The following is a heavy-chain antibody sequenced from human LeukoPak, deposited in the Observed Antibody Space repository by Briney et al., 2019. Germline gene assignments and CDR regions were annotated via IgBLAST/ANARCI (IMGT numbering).Heavy chain of an antibody. CDR2: INPSGGST. D-gene: IGHD4-17*01. Sequence: ASVKVSCKASGYTFTGYYMHWVRQAPGQGLEWMGIINPSGGSTSYAQKFQGRVTMTRDTSTSTVYTELSSLRSEDTAVYYCARDGDTVLTRGYYYYMDVWGKGTTLTVSS. CDR3: ARDGDTVLTRGYYYYMDV. CDR1: GYTFTGYY. V-gene: IGHV1-46*01. J-gene: IGHJ6*03.